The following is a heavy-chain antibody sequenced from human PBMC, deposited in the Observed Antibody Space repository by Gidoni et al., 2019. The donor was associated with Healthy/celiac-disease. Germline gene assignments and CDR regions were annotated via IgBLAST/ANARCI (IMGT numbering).Heavy chain of an antibody. D-gene: IGHD3-3*01. CDR3: AKFQDYDFWSELDY. Sequence: EVQLLESGGGLVQPGGSLRLSCSASGFTFSSYAMSWVRQAPGKGLEWVSAISGSGGSTYYADSVKGRFTISRDNSKNTLYLQMNSLRAEDTAVYYCAKFQDYDFWSELDYWGQGTLVTVSS. J-gene: IGHJ4*02. CDR2: ISGSGGST. CDR1: GFTFSSYA. V-gene: IGHV3-23*01.